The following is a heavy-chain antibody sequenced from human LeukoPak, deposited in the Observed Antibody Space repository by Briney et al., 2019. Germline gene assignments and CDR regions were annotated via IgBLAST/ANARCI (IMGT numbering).Heavy chain of an antibody. J-gene: IGHJ4*02. CDR3: AKDLAYTTYGYYFDY. CDR1: EFTFNSDA. D-gene: IGHD4-11*01. Sequence: GGSLRLSCAASEFTFNSDAMSWVRQAPGKGREWVSGIGAGDPFTYYADSVKGRFTIFRDNSRNTLYLQMNSLRAADTAVYYCAKDLAYTTYGYYFDYWGQGTLVTVSS. V-gene: IGHV3-23*01. CDR2: IGAGDPFT.